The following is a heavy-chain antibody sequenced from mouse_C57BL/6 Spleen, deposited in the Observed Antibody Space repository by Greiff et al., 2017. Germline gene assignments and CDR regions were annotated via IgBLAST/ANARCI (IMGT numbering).Heavy chain of an antibody. J-gene: IGHJ2*01. V-gene: IGHV1-4*01. CDR2: INPSSGYT. Sequence: QVQLQQSGAELARPGASVKMSCKASGYTFTSYTMHWVKQRPGQGLEWIGYINPSSGYTKYNQKFKDKATLTADKSSSTAYMQLSSLTSEDSAVYYCAREVDDYDECDYWGQGTTLTVSS. CDR1: GYTFTSYT. D-gene: IGHD2-4*01. CDR3: AREVDDYDECDY.